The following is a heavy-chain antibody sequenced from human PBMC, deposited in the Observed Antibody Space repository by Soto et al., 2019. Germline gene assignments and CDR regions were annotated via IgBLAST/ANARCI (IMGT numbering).Heavy chain of an antibody. CDR2: IYYSGST. Sequence: SETLSLTCTVSGGSISSGGYYWSWIRQHPGKGLEWIGYIYYSGSTYYNPSLKSRVTISVDTSKNQFSLKLSSVTAADTAVYYCARARGSGSYLPKYYYYGMDVWGQGTTVTVSS. D-gene: IGHD3-10*01. CDR3: ARARGSGSYLPKYYYYGMDV. V-gene: IGHV4-31*03. J-gene: IGHJ6*02. CDR1: GGSISSGGYY.